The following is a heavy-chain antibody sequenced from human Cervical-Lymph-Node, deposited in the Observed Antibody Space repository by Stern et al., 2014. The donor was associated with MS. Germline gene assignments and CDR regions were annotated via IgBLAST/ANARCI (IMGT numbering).Heavy chain of an antibody. CDR3: TRGPMASCDF. J-gene: IGHJ4*02. V-gene: IGHV7-4-1*02. CDR2: INTDTGNP. CDR1: GYPFTSEA. D-gene: IGHD5-24*01. Sequence: VQLVESGSELRKPGASVKVSCKASGYPFTSEAMNWVRQAPGQDFEWMGWINTDTGNPTYAQGFAGRFVFSLDASVSTAYLQIRDLKAEDTAVYYCTRGPMASCDFWGQGTLVTVSS.